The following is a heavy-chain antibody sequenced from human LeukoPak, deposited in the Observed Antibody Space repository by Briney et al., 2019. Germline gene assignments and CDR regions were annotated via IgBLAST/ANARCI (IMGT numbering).Heavy chain of an antibody. D-gene: IGHD6-13*01. CDR1: GFTFSSYA. Sequence: PGGSLRLSCAASGFTFSSYAMSWVRQAPGKGLEWVSAISGSGGSTYYADSVKGRFTISRDNSKNTLYLQMNGLRAEDTAVYYCAKANIGGVAAPYYFDYWGQGTLVTVSS. J-gene: IGHJ4*02. CDR3: AKANIGGVAAPYYFDY. V-gene: IGHV3-23*01. CDR2: ISGSGGST.